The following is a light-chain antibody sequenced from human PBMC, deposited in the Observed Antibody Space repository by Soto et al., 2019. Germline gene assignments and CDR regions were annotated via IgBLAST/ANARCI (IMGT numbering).Light chain of an antibody. CDR1: QTISSW. CDR2: KAS. CDR3: QHYNSYSEA. Sequence: DIQMTQSPAALSGSLGDRVTITCGASQTISSWLAWYQQNPGKAPKLLIYKASTLKSGVPSRFRGSGSGTEFTLTISSLQPDDFATYYCQHYNSYSEAFGQGTKVDNK. V-gene: IGKV1-5*03. J-gene: IGKJ1*01.